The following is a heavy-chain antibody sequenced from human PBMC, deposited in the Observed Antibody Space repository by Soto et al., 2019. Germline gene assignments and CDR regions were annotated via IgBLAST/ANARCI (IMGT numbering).Heavy chain of an antibody. J-gene: IGHJ6*02. CDR1: GGSINTSSYY. V-gene: IGHV4-39*01. D-gene: IGHD4-17*01. CDR2: IFYSGST. CDR3: ARAHYGDYGYGMDV. Sequence: SETLSLTCTVAGGSINTSSYYWGWIRQPPGKGLEWIGTIFYSGSTYYNPSLNSRVTISVDTSKSQFSLKLSSVTAADTAVYYCARAHYGDYGYGMDVWGQGTTVTVSS.